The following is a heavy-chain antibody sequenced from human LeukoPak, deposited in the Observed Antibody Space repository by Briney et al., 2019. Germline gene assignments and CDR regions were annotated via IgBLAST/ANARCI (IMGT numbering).Heavy chain of an antibody. V-gene: IGHV3-30*18. CDR2: TSYDGSNK. CDR3: AKGHSSGWYLDS. D-gene: IGHD6-19*01. CDR1: RFTFSSYD. J-gene: IGHJ4*02. Sequence: PGGSLRLSCAASRFTFSSYDMHWVRQAPGKGLEWVALTSYDGSNKYYADSVKGRFTISRDSSTNTLYLQMISLRAEDTAVYYCAKGHSSGWYLDSWGQGTLVTVSS.